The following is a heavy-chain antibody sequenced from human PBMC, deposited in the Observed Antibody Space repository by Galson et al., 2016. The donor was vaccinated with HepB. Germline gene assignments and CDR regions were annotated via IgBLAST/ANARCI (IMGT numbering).Heavy chain of an antibody. Sequence: SLRLSCAASGFSFSTYSMNWVRQAPGKGLEWVAYISGSGMTIIYADSVRGRFSISRDNARKSLHLRLNRLRAEDTAVYDCARDRRVVSSAYGDNGRYDYSGMDVWGQGTTVTVSS. CDR1: GFSFSTYS. V-gene: IGHV3-48*01. CDR3: ARDRRVVSSAYGDNGRYDYSGMDV. CDR2: ISGSGMTI. J-gene: IGHJ6*02. D-gene: IGHD4-17*01.